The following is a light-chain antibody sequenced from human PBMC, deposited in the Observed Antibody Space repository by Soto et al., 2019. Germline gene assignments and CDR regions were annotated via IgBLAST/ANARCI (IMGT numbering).Light chain of an antibody. Sequence: QSVLTQPPSASGTPGQRVTISCSGSSSNIGSNTVNWYQQLPGTAPKLLIYSNNQRPSGVPDRFSGSKSGTSASLDISGLQSDDESDYYCVAWDDSLNGPYVFGTGTKLTVL. CDR3: VAWDDSLNGPYV. J-gene: IGLJ1*01. CDR2: SNN. CDR1: SSNIGSNT. V-gene: IGLV1-44*01.